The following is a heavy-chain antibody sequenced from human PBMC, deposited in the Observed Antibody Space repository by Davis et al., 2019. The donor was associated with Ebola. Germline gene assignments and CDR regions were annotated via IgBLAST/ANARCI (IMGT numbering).Heavy chain of an antibody. V-gene: IGHV4-59*08. CDR2: IYYSGSP. CDR1: GGSMGESY. D-gene: IGHD5/OR15-5a*01. Sequence: SETLSLTCTVSGGSMGESYWSWVRQPPGKGLEWIGYIYYSGSPNYHPSLKSRVTISVDTSKNQFSLKLSSVTAADTAVYYCARRTRSAMSTIFHDAFDIWGQGTMVTVSS. J-gene: IGHJ3*02. CDR3: ARRTRSAMSTIFHDAFDI.